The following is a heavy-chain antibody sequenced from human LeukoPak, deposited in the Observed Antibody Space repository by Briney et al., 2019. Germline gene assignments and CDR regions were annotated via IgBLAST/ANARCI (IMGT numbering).Heavy chain of an antibody. Sequence: SETLSLTCTVSGGSISSYYWSWIQQPAGKGLEWIGRIYTSGSTNYNPSLKSRVTMSVDTSKNQFSLQLSSVTAADTAVYYCSDSADYWGQGTLVTVSS. CDR2: IYTSGST. CDR3: SDSADY. D-gene: IGHD5-18*01. V-gene: IGHV4-4*07. CDR1: GGSISSYY. J-gene: IGHJ4*02.